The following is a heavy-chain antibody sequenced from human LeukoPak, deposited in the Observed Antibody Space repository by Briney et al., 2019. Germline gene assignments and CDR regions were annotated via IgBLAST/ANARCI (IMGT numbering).Heavy chain of an antibody. CDR1: GFTSSDYT. V-gene: IGHV3-23*01. J-gene: IGHJ4*02. D-gene: IGHD2-2*01. CDR2: ISVSDDST. CDR3: AKDRYCSSTNCPYDY. Sequence: PGGSLRLSCAASGFTSSDYTMNWVRQAPGKGLEWVSGISVSDDSTYYADSVKGRFTMSRDNSINMLYLQMNSLRAEDTAVYYCAKDRYCSSTNCPYDYWGQGTLVTVSS.